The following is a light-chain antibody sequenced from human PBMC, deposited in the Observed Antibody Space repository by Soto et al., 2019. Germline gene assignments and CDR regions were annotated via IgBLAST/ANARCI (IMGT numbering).Light chain of an antibody. CDR2: GAS. CDR3: QQYNNWPPVIT. J-gene: IGKJ5*01. V-gene: IGKV3-15*01. Sequence: EIVITQSPATLSVSPGERATLSCRASQSVSSNLAWYQQKPGQAPRLLIYGASTRATGIPARFSGSGSGTEFTLTISSLQSEDFAVYYCQQYNNWPPVITFGQGTRLEIK. CDR1: QSVSSN.